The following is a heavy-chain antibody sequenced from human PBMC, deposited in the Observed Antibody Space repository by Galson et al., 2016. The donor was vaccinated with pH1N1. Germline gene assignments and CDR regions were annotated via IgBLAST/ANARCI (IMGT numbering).Heavy chain of an antibody. CDR2: VSGTGTT. V-gene: IGHV4-61*02. CDR3: ARESLEWLIISGHRVELNWFDS. Sequence: TLSLTCTVSGGSISSDSDYWTWIRQPAGKGLEWIGRVSGTGTTNYSPSLKSRVTISIDPSKNQFSLKMASVTAADTAVYFCARESLEWLIISGHRVELNWFDSWGQGTLVTVSS. D-gene: IGHD3-3*01. CDR1: GGSISSDSDY. J-gene: IGHJ5*01.